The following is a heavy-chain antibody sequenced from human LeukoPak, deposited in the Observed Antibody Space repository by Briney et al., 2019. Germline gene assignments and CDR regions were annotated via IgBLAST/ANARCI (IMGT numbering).Heavy chain of an antibody. V-gene: IGHV3-74*01. CDR2: ISPGGSVT. J-gene: IGHJ4*02. CDR3: ASDVAYKFDY. D-gene: IGHD5-24*01. Sequence: GGSLRLSCAASGFPFSRDSMHWVRQTPGKGLVWLSRISPGGSVTNYADSVKGRFTISRDNAKNTLYLQMNSLRDEDTAVYYCASDVAYKFDYWGQGTLVTFSS. CDR1: GFPFSRDS.